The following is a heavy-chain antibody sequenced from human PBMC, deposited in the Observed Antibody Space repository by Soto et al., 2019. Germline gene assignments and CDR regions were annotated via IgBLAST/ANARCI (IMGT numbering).Heavy chain of an antibody. Sequence: GWSLRLSCASSVFTFINYGMHWVRQAPGKGLEWVAGVWKDGSNRYYVDSVKGRFTISRDNSKNTLYLQMNSLRDEDTAVYYCAKVPRGSNFGYYNFWGQGTLVTVSS. J-gene: IGHJ4*02. CDR2: VWKDGSNR. V-gene: IGHV3-30*18. CDR3: AKVPRGSNFGYYNF. D-gene: IGHD5-18*01. CDR1: VFTFINYG.